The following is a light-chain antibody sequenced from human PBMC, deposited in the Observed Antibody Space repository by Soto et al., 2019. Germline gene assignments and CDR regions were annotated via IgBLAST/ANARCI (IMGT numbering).Light chain of an antibody. CDR3: ATWDTSLSAGV. V-gene: IGLV1-51*02. J-gene: IGLJ1*01. Sequence: QSVLTQPPSVCAAPGPKVTVYCSGSGSNIENNFVSWYRQLPGTAPKLLIYENNRRPSGIPDRFSGSKSGTSATLDIAGLETGDEADYYCATWDTSLSAGVFGPGTKVTVL. CDR2: ENN. CDR1: GSNIENNF.